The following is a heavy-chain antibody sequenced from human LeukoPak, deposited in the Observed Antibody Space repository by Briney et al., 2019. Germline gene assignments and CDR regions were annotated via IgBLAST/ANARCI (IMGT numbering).Heavy chain of an antibody. Sequence: PGGSLRLSCAASGFTVSSNYMSWVRQTPGKGLEWVSVIQSGGGTYYAESVKGRFTVSRDNSKNTVSLQMNSLTTADTAVYYCASRPVSGGWYAAWGQGTLVTVSS. J-gene: IGHJ5*02. CDR3: ASRPVSGGWYAA. CDR2: IQSGGGT. V-gene: IGHV3-66*01. CDR1: GFTVSSNY. D-gene: IGHD6-19*01.